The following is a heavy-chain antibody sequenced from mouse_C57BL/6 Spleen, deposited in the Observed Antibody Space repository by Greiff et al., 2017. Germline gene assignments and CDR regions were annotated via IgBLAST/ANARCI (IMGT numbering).Heavy chain of an antibody. D-gene: IGHD2-3*01. CDR1: GYTFTSYW. J-gene: IGHJ4*01. V-gene: IGHV1-64*01. Sequence: VQLQQPGAELVKPGASVKLSCKASGYTFTSYWMHWVKQRPGQGLEWIGMIHPNSGSTNYNEKFKSKATLTVDKSSSTAYMQLSSLTSEDSAVYYCARGDDGDYAMDYWGQGTSVTVSS. CDR2: IHPNSGST. CDR3: ARGDDGDYAMDY.